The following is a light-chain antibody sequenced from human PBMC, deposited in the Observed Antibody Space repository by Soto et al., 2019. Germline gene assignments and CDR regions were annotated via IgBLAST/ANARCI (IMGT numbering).Light chain of an antibody. CDR2: AAS. CDR3: QKYNSDPPWT. CDR1: QGIRNY. Sequence: DIQMTQSPSSLSASVGDRVTISCRASQGIRNYLAWFQQKPGKVPKLLIYAASTLGPGVPSRFSGSGSGTDFTLTINNLQPEDGATYYCQKYNSDPPWTFGQGTKLEIK. V-gene: IGKV1-27*01. J-gene: IGKJ1*01.